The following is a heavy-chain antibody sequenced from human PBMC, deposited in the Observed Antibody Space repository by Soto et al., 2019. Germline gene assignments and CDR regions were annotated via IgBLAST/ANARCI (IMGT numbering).Heavy chain of an antibody. J-gene: IGHJ5*02. Sequence: QVQLVESGGGLVKPGGSLRLSCAASGFTFSDYYMSWIRQAPGKGLEWVSYISSSSSYTNYADSVKGRFTISRDNAKNSRYLQMNSLRAEDTAVYYCARGGYYGSGRSNWFDPWGQGTLVTVSS. D-gene: IGHD3-10*01. V-gene: IGHV3-11*06. CDR3: ARGGYYGSGRSNWFDP. CDR2: ISSSSSYT. CDR1: GFTFSDYY.